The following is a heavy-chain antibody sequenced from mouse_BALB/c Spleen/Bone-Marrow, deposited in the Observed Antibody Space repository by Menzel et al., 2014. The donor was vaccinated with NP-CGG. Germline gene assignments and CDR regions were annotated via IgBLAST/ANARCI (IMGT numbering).Heavy chain of an antibody. CDR2: INPSNGRT. CDR3: ARCYYGNYFDY. V-gene: IGHV1S81*02. D-gene: IGHD2-1*01. J-gene: IGHJ2*01. CDR1: GYTFTSYW. Sequence: VQLQQSGAELVKPGASVKLSCKASGYTFTSYWMHWVKQRPGQGPEWIGKINPSNGRTNYNEKFKSKATLTVDKSSSTAYMQLSSLTSEDSAVYYCARCYYGNYFDYWGQGTTLTVSS.